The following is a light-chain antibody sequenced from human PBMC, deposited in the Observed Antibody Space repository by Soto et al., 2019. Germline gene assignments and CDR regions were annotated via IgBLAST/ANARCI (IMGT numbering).Light chain of an antibody. V-gene: IGKV3-20*01. J-gene: IGKJ2*01. CDR2: AAS. CDR1: QSVNSRF. Sequence: EIVLTQSPGTLSLSPGESATLSCRASQSVNSRFLAWYQHKPGQAPRLLIYAASTRATGIPDRFSGSASGTDFFTLTISRLEPEDFAVYYCQHFNNAPFTCGQGPKREVK. CDR3: QHFNNAPFT.